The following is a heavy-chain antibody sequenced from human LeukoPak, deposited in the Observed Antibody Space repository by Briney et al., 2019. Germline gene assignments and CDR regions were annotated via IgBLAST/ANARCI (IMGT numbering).Heavy chain of an antibody. Sequence: SVKVPCKASGGTFSSYAISWVRQAPGQGLEWMGGIIPIFGTANYAQKFQGRVTITADESTSTAYMELSSLRSEDTAVYYCAGFKDYYDIPYWGQGTLVTVSS. CDR3: AGFKDYYDIPY. CDR1: GGTFSSYA. V-gene: IGHV1-69*13. J-gene: IGHJ4*02. CDR2: IIPIFGTA. D-gene: IGHD3-22*01.